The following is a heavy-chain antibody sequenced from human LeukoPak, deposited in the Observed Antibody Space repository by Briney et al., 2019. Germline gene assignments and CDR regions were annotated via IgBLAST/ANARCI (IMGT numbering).Heavy chain of an antibody. Sequence: PSETLSLICVVAGGSLSTHHWSWIRQTPGRGLEWIGYISDSGSTNYNPSLKSRVTISVDTSKSQFSLMLSSVTAADTAVYYCARGYDSSAYYPFNYWGQGTLVTVSS. D-gene: IGHD3-22*01. J-gene: IGHJ4*02. CDR1: GGSLSTHH. CDR3: ARGYDSSAYYPFNY. CDR2: ISDSGST. V-gene: IGHV4-59*11.